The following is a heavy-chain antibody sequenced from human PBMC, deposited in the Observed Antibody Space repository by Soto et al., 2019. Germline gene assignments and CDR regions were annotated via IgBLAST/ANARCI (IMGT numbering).Heavy chain of an antibody. CDR2: SSYGGSNK. Sequence: QMKLVESGGGVVQPGTSLRLSCVASGFTFSAFGMHWVRQAPGKGLEWVAISSYGGSNKYYGDSVQGRFTISRDNSRDTLYLKMNSLRDEDTAVYYCAKGPLRLPDYGDYADYSYGMDVWGQGTTVTVSS. CDR3: AKGPLRLPDYGDYADYSYGMDV. CDR1: GFTFSAFG. J-gene: IGHJ6*02. D-gene: IGHD4-17*01. V-gene: IGHV3-30*18.